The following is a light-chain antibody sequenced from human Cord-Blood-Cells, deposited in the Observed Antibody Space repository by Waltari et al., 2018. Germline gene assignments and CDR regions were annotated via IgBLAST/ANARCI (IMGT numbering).Light chain of an antibody. V-gene: IGLV2-14*01. CDR3: SSYTSSSTYV. CDR1: SSHVGGYNY. Sequence: QSALTQPASVSGSPGQSITISCTGTSSHVGGYNYVSWYQQHPGKAPKLMFYDVSNRPSGVSNRFSGSKSGNTASLTISGLQAEDEADYYCSSYTSSSTYVFGTGTKVTVL. CDR2: DVS. J-gene: IGLJ1*01.